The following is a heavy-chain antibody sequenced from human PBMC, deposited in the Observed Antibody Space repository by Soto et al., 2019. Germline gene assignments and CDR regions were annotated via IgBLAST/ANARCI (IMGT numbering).Heavy chain of an antibody. Sequence: QVRLVQSGAEVKKPGSSVKVSCKASGGTFSSYAISWVRQAPGQGLEWMGGIIPIFGTANYAQKFQGRVTITADKSTSTAYMELSSLRSEDTAVYYCAIRQRWLQFVPLDYWGQGTLVTVSS. J-gene: IGHJ4*02. CDR2: IIPIFGTA. D-gene: IGHD5-12*01. CDR1: GGTFSSYA. V-gene: IGHV1-69*06. CDR3: AIRQRWLQFVPLDY.